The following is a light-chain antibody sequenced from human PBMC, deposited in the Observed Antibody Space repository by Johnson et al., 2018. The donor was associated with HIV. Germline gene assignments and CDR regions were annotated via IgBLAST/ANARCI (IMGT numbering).Light chain of an antibody. CDR1: SSNIGSNT. V-gene: IGLV1-44*01. Sequence: QSALTQPPSASGTPGQRVTISCSGGSSNIGSNTVNWYQQLPGTAPKLLVYSSNQRPSGVPDRFSGSKSGTSASLAISGLKSEDEAEYTCAAWDDSLNGYVFGTGTRVTVL. CDR3: AAWDDSLNGYV. J-gene: IGLJ1*01. CDR2: SSN.